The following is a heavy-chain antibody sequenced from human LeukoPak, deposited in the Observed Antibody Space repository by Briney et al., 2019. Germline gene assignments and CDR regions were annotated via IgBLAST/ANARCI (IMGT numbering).Heavy chain of an antibody. CDR2: VSSSGGNT. V-gene: IGHV3-64*01. CDR1: GFTFNTYA. Sequence: GGSLRLSCAASGFTFNTYAMHWVRQAPGKGLEFVSSVSSSGGNTYYASSVKSRFTISRDDSKNTLYLQMGSLRPEDMAVYYCARASGRGLYYFDYWGQGTLVTVSS. J-gene: IGHJ4*02. CDR3: ARASGRGLYYFDY. D-gene: IGHD2-15*01.